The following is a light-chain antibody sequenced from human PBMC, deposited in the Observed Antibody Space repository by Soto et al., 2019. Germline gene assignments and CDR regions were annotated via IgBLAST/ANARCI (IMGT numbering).Light chain of an antibody. CDR1: SSNIGSNY. CDR3: AAWDDSLSGQV. CDR2: RNN. Sequence: QSVLTQPPSASGTPGQRVTISCSGSSSNIGSNYVYWYQQLPGTAPKLLIYRNNQRPSGVPDRCSGSKSGTSASLAISGLRSEDEADYYCAAWDDSLSGQVFGGGTKVTVL. V-gene: IGLV1-47*01. J-gene: IGLJ3*02.